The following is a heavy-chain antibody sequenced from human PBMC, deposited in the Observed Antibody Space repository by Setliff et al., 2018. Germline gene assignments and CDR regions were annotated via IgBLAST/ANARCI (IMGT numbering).Heavy chain of an antibody. CDR2: ISHSGSA. J-gene: IGHJ3*02. D-gene: IGHD2-2*01. V-gene: IGHV4-34*01. CDR3: ARGRMRGSCSGPSCTYDPFDI. CDR1: GGSFSTYF. Sequence: SETLSLTCAVYGGSFSTYFWSWIRQPPGKGLEWIGEISHSGSANYNPSLKSRVTMSVDTSKNQFSLNLNSVTAADTAVYYCARGRMRGSCSGPSCTYDPFDIWGQGTPVTVS.